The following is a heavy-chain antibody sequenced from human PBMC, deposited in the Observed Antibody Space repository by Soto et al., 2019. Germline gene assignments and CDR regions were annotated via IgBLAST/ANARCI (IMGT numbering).Heavy chain of an antibody. CDR1: GFTVSSNY. J-gene: IGHJ4*02. CDR3: ARTPSAYLIGDY. V-gene: IGHV3-66*01. Sequence: EVQLVESGGGLVQPGGSLRLSCAASGFTVSSNYMSWVRQAPGKGLEWVSVIYSGGSTYYADSVKGRFTISRDNSENTLYLQMNSLRAEDTAVYYCARTPSAYLIGDYWGQGTLVTVSS. D-gene: IGHD3-16*01. CDR2: IYSGGST.